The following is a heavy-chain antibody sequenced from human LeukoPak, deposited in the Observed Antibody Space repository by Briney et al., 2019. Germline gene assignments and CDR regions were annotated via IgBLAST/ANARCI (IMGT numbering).Heavy chain of an antibody. J-gene: IGHJ3*02. CDR2: ISGSGGGT. CDR1: GFSFNNYA. Sequence: GGSLRLSCAASGFSFNNYAMSWVRQTPGKGLEWVSVISGSGGGTKYADSVKGRLTISRDNSKNTVYLQMNSLRAEDTAVYYCAKCDNNGHYYAAYDIWGQGTMVTVSS. CDR3: AKCDNNGHYYAAYDI. D-gene: IGHD3-22*01. V-gene: IGHV3-23*01.